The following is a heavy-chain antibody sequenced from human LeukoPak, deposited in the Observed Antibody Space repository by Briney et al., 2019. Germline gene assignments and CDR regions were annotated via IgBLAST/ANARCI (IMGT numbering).Heavy chain of an antibody. J-gene: IGHJ2*01. CDR2: IYYSGST. CDR1: GGSISSSSYY. CDR3: ARDCSSTSCYSHWYFDL. D-gene: IGHD2-2*01. V-gene: IGHV4-61*01. Sequence: PSETLSLTCTVSGGSISSSSYYWSWIRQPPGKGLEWIGYIYYSGSTNYNPSLKSRVTISVDTSKNQFSLKLSSVTAADTAVYYCARDCSSTSCYSHWYFDLWGRGTLVTVSS.